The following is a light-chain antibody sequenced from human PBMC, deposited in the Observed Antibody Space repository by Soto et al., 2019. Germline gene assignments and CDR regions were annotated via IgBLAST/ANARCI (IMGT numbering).Light chain of an antibody. CDR3: QQAYGAPPT. CDR2: AAF. CDR1: QSITTY. Sequence: DIQMTQSPSSLSASVGDRVTITCRASQSITTYLNWYQQTLGEAPKLLIYAAFRLQIGVPSRFSGSGSGTDFTLTISSLQPEDFATYYCQQAYGAPPTFGQGTKVEIK. J-gene: IGKJ1*01. V-gene: IGKV1-39*01.